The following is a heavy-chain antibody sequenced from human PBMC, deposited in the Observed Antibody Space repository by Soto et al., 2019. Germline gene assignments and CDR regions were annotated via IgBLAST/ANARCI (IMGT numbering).Heavy chain of an antibody. CDR1: GFTFSSYA. CDR3: ARDRVVVLYYFDY. J-gene: IGHJ4*02. V-gene: IGHV3-30-3*01. Sequence: GGSLRLSCAASGFTFSSYAMHWVRQAPGKGLEWVAVISYDGSNKYYADSVKGRFTISRDNSKNTLYLQMNSLRAEDMAVYYCARDRVVVLYYFDYWGQGTLVTVSS. D-gene: IGHD2-15*01. CDR2: ISYDGSNK.